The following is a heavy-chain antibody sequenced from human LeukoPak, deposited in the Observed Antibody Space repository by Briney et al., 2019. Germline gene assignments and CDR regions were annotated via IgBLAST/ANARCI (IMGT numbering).Heavy chain of an antibody. CDR1: GFTFSSYE. Sequence: SLRLSCAASGFTFSSYEMNWVRQAPGKGLEWVSYISSSGSTIYYADSVKGRFTISRDNAKNSLYLQMNSLRAEDTAVYYCARAFLYYDILTGLDYWGQGTLVTVSS. J-gene: IGHJ4*02. CDR3: ARAFLYYDILTGLDY. D-gene: IGHD3-9*01. CDR2: ISSSGSTI. V-gene: IGHV3-48*03.